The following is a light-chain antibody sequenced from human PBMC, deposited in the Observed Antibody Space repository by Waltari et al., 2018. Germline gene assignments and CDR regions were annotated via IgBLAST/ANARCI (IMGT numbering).Light chain of an antibody. CDR1: SSDVGSYNR. V-gene: IGLV2-23*01. J-gene: IGLJ3*02. CDR2: EGS. Sequence: QSALTQPASVSGSPGQSTTISCTGPSSDVGSYNRVSLYQQHPGKAPKLMIYEGSKRPSGVSNRFSGSKSGNTASLTISGLQAEDEADYYCCSYAGSSTWVFGGGTKLTVL. CDR3: CSYAGSSTWV.